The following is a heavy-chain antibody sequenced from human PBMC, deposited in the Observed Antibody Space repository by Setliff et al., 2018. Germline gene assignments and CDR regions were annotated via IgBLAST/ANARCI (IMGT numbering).Heavy chain of an antibody. V-gene: IGHV4-34*01. Sequence: SETLSLTCSVYGESFSNNYWSWIRQTPGKGLEWIGESNHGGSTSYHPSLRGRVATSLDTSRNQFSLKLTSVTAADTAVYYCAKFGPLDLTGDWAFDNWGQGTLVTVSS. J-gene: IGHJ4*02. CDR3: AKFGPLDLTGDWAFDN. D-gene: IGHD7-27*01. CDR2: SNHGGST. CDR1: GESFSNNY.